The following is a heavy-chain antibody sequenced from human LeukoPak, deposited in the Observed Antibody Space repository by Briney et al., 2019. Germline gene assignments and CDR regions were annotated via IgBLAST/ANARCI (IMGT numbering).Heavy chain of an antibody. Sequence: SETLSLTRTVPGGSLSSYYWSWIREPVGKGLEWIGRIYTSGSTTHNISLKSRVTISVDKSKNKFPLKLSSVTAEHTAVPYCAREVRGIYGSESYYYYYYDKDVLVKGTTVTISS. CDR2: IYTSGST. CDR1: GGSLSSYY. J-gene: IGHJ6*03. D-gene: IGHD3-10*01. V-gene: IGHV4-4*07. CDR3: AREVRGIYGSESYYYYYYDKDV.